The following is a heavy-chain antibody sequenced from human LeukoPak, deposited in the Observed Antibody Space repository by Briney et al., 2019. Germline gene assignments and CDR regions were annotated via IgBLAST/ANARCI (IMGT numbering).Heavy chain of an antibody. CDR1: GGSISSGGYY. CDR3: ARDGTMNWFDP. D-gene: IGHD4/OR15-4a*01. Sequence: PSETLSLTCTVSGGSISSGGYYWSWIRQPPGKGLEWIGYIYHSGSTYYNPSLKSRVTISVDRSKNQFSLKLSSVTAADTAVYYCARDGTMNWFDPWGQGTLVTVSS. J-gene: IGHJ5*02. V-gene: IGHV4-30-2*01. CDR2: IYHSGST.